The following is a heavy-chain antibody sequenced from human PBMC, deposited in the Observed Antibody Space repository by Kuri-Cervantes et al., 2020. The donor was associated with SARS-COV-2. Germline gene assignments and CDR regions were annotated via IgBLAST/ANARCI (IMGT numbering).Heavy chain of an antibody. V-gene: IGHV1-18*01. J-gene: IGHJ4*02. CDR3: ARVSSMYLPTYYFDF. D-gene: IGHD2-8*01. Sequence: ASVKVSCKASGYTLKTYGLSWVRQAPGQGLEWMGWISAYNDNTNYAQNLQGRVTMTTDTSTSTAYMELRSLTSDDTAVYFCARVSSMYLPTYYFDFWGQGSLVTVSS. CDR1: GYTLKTYG. CDR2: ISAYNDNT.